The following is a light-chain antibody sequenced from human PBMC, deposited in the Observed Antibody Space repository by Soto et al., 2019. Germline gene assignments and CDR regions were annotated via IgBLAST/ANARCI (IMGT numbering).Light chain of an antibody. Sequence: DIQMTQSPSSLSASVGDRVTITCRTSQPISDYLNWYQQKPGKAPTLLIYTTSTLHSGVPSRFSGGGSGTDFTLTISSLQPEDFATYYCQQVNVYPSTFGGGTTGDIK. J-gene: IGKJ4*01. CDR2: TTS. V-gene: IGKV1-39*01. CDR3: QQVNVYPST. CDR1: QPISDY.